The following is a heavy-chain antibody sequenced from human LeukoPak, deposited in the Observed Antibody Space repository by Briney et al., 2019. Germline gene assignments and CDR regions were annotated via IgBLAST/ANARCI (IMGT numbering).Heavy chain of an antibody. CDR2: IYYSGST. J-gene: IGHJ5*02. V-gene: IGHV4-39*01. D-gene: IGHD3-16*02. Sequence: SETLSLTCTVSGGSISSSSYYWGWLRQPPGKGLEWIGSIYYSGSTYYNPSLKSRVTISVATSKNQFSLKLSSVTAADTAVYYCARRGGSYRYNTAYNWFDPWGQGTLVTVSS. CDR1: GGSISSSSYY. CDR3: ARRGGSYRYNTAYNWFDP.